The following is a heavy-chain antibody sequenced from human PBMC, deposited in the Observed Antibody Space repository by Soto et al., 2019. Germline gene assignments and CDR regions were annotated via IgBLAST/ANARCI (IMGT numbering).Heavy chain of an antibody. CDR3: ARGTGRNLYYFDY. V-gene: IGHV1-46*01. CDR2: INPRGGST. CDR1: GYTFTNYY. Sequence: ASVKVSCKASGYTFTNYYMHWVRQAPGQGLEWMGMINPRGGSTNYAQRFQGRVTMTSDMSTSTIYMELSSLRSEDTAVYYCARGTGRNLYYFDYWGQGTLVTVS. J-gene: IGHJ4*02.